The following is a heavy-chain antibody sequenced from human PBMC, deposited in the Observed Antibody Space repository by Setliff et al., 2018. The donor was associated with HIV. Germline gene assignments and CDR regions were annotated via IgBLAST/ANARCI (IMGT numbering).Heavy chain of an antibody. D-gene: IGHD2-15*01. CDR1: GGSFSDYY. CDR2: SKYRGNT. J-gene: IGHJ1*01. V-gene: IGHV4-34*01. Sequence: SETLSLTCAVYGGSFSDYYWSWFRQSPGKGLEWIGESKYRGNTNYNAPLKSRVTISVDISKNQFSLKLTSVTAADTAMYFCARDSPADGGNPGRFQRWGQGTLVTVS. CDR3: ARDSPADGGNPGRFQR.